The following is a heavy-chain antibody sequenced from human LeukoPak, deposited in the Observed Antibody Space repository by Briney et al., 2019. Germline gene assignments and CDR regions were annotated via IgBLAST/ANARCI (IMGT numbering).Heavy chain of an antibody. D-gene: IGHD5-24*01. V-gene: IGHV3-23*01. J-gene: IGHJ4*02. CDR3: AKWLHRAVDY. Sequence: GGSLRLSCAAFGFTVSSSFMGWVRQAPGKGLEWVSAISGSGGSTYYADSVKGRFTISRDNSKNTLYLQMNSLRAEDTAVYYCAKWLHRAVDYWGQGTLVTVSS. CDR1: GFTVSSSF. CDR2: ISGSGGST.